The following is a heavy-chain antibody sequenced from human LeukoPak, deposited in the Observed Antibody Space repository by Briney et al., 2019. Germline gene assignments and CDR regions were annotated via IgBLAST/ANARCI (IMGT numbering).Heavy chain of an antibody. D-gene: IGHD5-18*01. CDR1: GASMSGESYY. V-gene: IGHV4-31*03. J-gene: IGHJ4*02. Sequence: SQTLSLSCTVPGASMSGESYYWSWIRQHPGKGLEWLGFIYHSGSLYYNPSLRSRVSISLDMSRRQFSLSLSSVTAADTAVYYCARALGYTSGFPFDAWGQGALVTVSS. CDR2: IYHSGSL. CDR3: ARALGYTSGFPFDA.